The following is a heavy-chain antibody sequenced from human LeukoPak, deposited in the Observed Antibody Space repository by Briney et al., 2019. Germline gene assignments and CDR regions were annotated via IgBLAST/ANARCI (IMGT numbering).Heavy chain of an antibody. D-gene: IGHD1-7*01. CDR2: IYYSGST. CDR3: AREELPYGMDV. J-gene: IGHJ6*02. V-gene: IGHV4-31*03. CDR1: GGSVSSGGYY. Sequence: PSQTLSLTCTVSGGSVSSGGYYWSWIRQHPGKGLEWIGYIYYSGSTYYNPSLKSRVTISVDTSKNQFSLKLSSVTAADTAVYYCAREELPYGMDVWGQGTTVTVSS.